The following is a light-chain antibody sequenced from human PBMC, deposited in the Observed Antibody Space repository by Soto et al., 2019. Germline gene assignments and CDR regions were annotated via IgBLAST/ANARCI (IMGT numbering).Light chain of an antibody. J-gene: IGLJ1*01. V-gene: IGLV2-14*01. CDR2: EVS. CDR3: SSYTTASTV. Sequence: QSVLTQPASVSGSPGQSITISCTGTSSDVGGYNYVSWYQQHPGKPPKLMIYEVSNRPSGVSNRFSGSKSGNTASLTISGLQAEDEADYYCSSYTTASTVFGTGTKLTVL. CDR1: SSDVGGYNY.